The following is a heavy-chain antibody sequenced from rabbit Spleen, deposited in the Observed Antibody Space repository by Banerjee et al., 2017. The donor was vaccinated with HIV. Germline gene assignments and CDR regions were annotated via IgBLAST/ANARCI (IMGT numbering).Heavy chain of an antibody. CDR1: GFDLSSGYD. CDR2: IDLVFGST. J-gene: IGHJ4*01. CDR3: VRGASNSGYYNL. D-gene: IGHD1-1*01. V-gene: IGHV1S40*01. Sequence: QSLEESGGGLVKPGASLTLTCKASGFDLSSGYDMCWVRQAPGKGLEWIGYIDLVFGSTYYASWVNGRFTISSHNAQNTLYLQLNSLTVADTATYFCVRGASNSGYYNLWGQGTLVTVS.